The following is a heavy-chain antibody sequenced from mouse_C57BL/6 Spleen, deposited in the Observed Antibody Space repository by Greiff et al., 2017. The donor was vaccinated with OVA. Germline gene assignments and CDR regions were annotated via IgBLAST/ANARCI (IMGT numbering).Heavy chain of an antibody. D-gene: IGHD1-1*01. CDR2: INPSSGYT. Sequence: VQLQQSGAELARPGASVKMSCKASGYTFTSYTMHWVKQRPGQGLEWIGYINPSSGYTKYNQKFKDKATLTADKSSSTAYMQLSSLTSEDSAVYYCARDSITTVVATDYWGQGTTLTVSS. V-gene: IGHV1-4*01. J-gene: IGHJ2*01. CDR3: ARDSITTVVATDY. CDR1: GYTFTSYT.